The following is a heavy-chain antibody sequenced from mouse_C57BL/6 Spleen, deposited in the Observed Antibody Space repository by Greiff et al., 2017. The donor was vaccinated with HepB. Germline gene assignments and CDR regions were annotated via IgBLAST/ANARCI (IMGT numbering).Heavy chain of an antibody. J-gene: IGHJ2*01. D-gene: IGHD2-4*01. CDR3: ARGRGYDYYFDY. CDR2: ISDGGSYT. CDR1: GFTFSSYA. Sequence: EVKLMESGGGLVKPGGSLKLSCAASGFTFSSYAMSWVRQTPEKRLEWVATISDGGSYTYYPDNVKGRFTISRDNAKNNLYLQMSHLKSEDTAMYYCARGRGYDYYFDYWGQGTTLTVSS. V-gene: IGHV5-4*03.